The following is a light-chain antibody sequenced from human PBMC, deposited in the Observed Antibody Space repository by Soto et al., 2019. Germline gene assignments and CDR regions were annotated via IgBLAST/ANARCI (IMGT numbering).Light chain of an antibody. CDR3: QQSSSAPLT. CDR2: AAS. V-gene: IGKV1-39*01. Sequence: DIQMTQSPSSLSASVGDSVTITCRASQTINTYLNWYQQKPGKAPNLLIYAASSLQSGVPSRFSGSGSGTDFTLTISSLQPEDSATYYCQQSSSAPLTFGQGTRLEIK. CDR1: QTINTY. J-gene: IGKJ5*01.